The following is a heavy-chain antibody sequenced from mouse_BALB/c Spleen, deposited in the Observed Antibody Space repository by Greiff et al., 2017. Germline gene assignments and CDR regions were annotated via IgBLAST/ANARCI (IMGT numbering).Heavy chain of an antibody. CDR3: ARFITTVVAIDD. D-gene: IGHD1-1*01. CDR2: IHPSDSET. V-gene: IGHV1-61*01. J-gene: IGHJ2*01. CDR1: GYPFPTYG. Sequence: QVQLQQPGAELVRPGASVKLSCKASGYPFPTYGRNGVKQRPGQGLEWIGMIHPSDSETRLNQKFKDKATLTVDKSSSTAYMQLSSPTSEDSAVYYCARFITTVVAIDDWGQGTTLTVSS.